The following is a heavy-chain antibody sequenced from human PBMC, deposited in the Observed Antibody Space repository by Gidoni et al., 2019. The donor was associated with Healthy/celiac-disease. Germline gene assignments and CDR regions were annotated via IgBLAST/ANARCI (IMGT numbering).Heavy chain of an antibody. Sequence: EVQLVETGGGLIQPGGSLRLSCAASGFTVSSNYMSWVRQAPGKGLAWVSVIYSGGSTYYADSVKGRFIISRDNSKNTLYLQMNSLRAEDTAVYYCATTNYGDYVDYWGQGTLVTVSS. CDR2: IYSGGST. CDR1: GFTVSSNY. CDR3: ATTNYGDYVDY. D-gene: IGHD4-17*01. J-gene: IGHJ4*02. V-gene: IGHV3-53*02.